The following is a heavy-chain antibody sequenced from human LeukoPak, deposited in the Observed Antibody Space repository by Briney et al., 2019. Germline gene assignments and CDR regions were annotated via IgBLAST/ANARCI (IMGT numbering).Heavy chain of an antibody. CDR1: GFTFSSYG. CDR3: ARLGSGWAIDY. Sequence: GGSLRVSCAASGFTFSSYGILWVRQAPGKGLEWVAVIWYDGSNKYYADSVKGRFTISRDQSKNTVYLQMNSLRAGDTAVYYCARLGSGWAIDYWGQGTLVTVSS. J-gene: IGHJ4*02. CDR2: IWYDGSNK. D-gene: IGHD6-19*01. V-gene: IGHV3-33*01.